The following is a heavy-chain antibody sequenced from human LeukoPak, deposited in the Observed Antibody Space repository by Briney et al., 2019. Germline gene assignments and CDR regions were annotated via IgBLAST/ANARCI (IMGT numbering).Heavy chain of an antibody. CDR2: IGGSGGRT. J-gene: IGHJ4*02. CDR1: GFTFSSYA. Sequence: GGSLRLSCAASGFTFSSYAMSWVRQAPGKGLEWVSAIGGSGGRTYYADSVKGRFTISRDNSKNTLYLQMNSLRAEDTAVYYCAKEPYYDSSGYYSYWGQGTLVTVSS. V-gene: IGHV3-23*01. CDR3: AKEPYYDSSGYYSY. D-gene: IGHD3-22*01.